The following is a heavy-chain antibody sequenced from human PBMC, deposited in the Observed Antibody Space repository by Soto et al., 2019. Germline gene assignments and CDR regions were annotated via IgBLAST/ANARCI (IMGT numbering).Heavy chain of an antibody. D-gene: IGHD3-3*01. CDR3: ARDWGYDFWSGPQGFDY. J-gene: IGHJ4*02. CDR1: GFTFSSYA. V-gene: IGHV3-30-3*01. CDR2: ISYDGSNK. Sequence: GGSLRLSCAASGFTFSSYAMHWVRQAPGKGLEWVAVISYDGSNKYYADSVKGRFTISRDNSKNTLYLQMNSLRAEDTAVYYCARDWGYDFWSGPQGFDYWGQGTLVTVSS.